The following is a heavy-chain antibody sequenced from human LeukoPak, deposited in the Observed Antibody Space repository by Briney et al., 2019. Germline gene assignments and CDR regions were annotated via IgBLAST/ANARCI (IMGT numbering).Heavy chain of an antibody. Sequence: ASVKVSCKVSGYTLTELSMHWVRQAPGKGLEWMGGFDPEDGETIYAQKFQGRVTMTEDTSTDTAYMELSSLRSEDTAVYYCATSPGSCSSTSCYQFDYWGQGTLVTVSS. D-gene: IGHD2-2*03. J-gene: IGHJ4*02. CDR2: FDPEDGET. CDR3: ATSPGSCSSTSCYQFDY. CDR1: GYTLTELS. V-gene: IGHV1-24*01.